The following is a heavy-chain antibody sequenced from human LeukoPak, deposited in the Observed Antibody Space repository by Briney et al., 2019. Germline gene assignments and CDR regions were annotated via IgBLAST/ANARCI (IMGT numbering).Heavy chain of an antibody. Sequence: GRSLRLSCAAPGFTFSSYVMRWVRQAPGKGLEWVAVISYDGSNKYYADSVKGRFTISRDNSKNTLYLQMNSLRAEDTAVYYCARDRYDSSGFYDAFDIWGQGTMVTVSS. CDR2: ISYDGSNK. D-gene: IGHD3-22*01. CDR3: ARDRYDSSGFYDAFDI. J-gene: IGHJ3*02. CDR1: GFTFSSYV. V-gene: IGHV3-30*01.